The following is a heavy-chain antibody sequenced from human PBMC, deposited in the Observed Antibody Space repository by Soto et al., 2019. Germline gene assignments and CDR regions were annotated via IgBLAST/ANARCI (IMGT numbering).Heavy chain of an antibody. D-gene: IGHD4-17*01. V-gene: IGHV4-59*08. CDR1: GGSIIRDY. Sequence: SETLSLTCTVSGGSIIRDYWSWIRQPPGKGLEWIGYIYYSGSTNYNPSLKSRVTISVDTSKNQLSLKLSSVTAADTAVYYCARRYGYYFDYWGQGTLVTVS. CDR3: ARRYGYYFDY. J-gene: IGHJ4*02. CDR2: IYYSGST.